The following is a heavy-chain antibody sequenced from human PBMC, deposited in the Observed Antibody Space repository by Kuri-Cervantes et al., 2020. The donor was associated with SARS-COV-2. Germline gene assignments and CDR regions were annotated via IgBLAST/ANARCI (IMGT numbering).Heavy chain of an antibody. D-gene: IGHD2-21*01. CDR3: AIFFIPGVVDY. Sequence: GESLKISCKGSGFSFTSYFISWVRQMPGKGLEWMGRIDPSDSYTNYSPSFQGHVTFSADKSTNTAYLQWSGLRASDTAIYYCAIFFIPGVVDYWGPGTLVTVSS. J-gene: IGHJ4*02. CDR1: GFSFTSYF. V-gene: IGHV5-10-1*01. CDR2: IDPSDSYT.